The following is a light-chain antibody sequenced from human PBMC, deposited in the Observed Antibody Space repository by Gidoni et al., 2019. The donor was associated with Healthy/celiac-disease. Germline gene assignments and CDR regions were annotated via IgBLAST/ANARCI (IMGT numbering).Light chain of an antibody. CDR2: DKN. Sequence: SSELTQDPAVSVALGPTVRSTCQGDSLRSYYARWYQQKPGQAPVHVIYDKNNRPSASPDRFSGASSGSTASLTITGAQAEEEADYYCSTRDSSSNRVVFGGGTKLTVL. CDR1: SLRSYY. V-gene: IGLV3-19*01. CDR3: STRDSSSNRVV. J-gene: IGLJ2*01.